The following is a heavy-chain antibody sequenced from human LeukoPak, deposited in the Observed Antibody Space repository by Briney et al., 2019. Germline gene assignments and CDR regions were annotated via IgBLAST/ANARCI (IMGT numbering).Heavy chain of an antibody. V-gene: IGHV3-15*01. CDR3: TTTGTAMADFDY. CDR1: GFTFSNAW. CDR2: IKSKTDGGTT. Sequence: GGSLRLSRAASGFTFSNAWMSWVRQAPGKGLEWVGRIKSKTDGGTTDYAAPVKGRFTISRDDSKNTLYLQMNSLKTEDTAVYYCTTTGTAMADFDYWGQGTLVTVSS. J-gene: IGHJ4*02. D-gene: IGHD5-18*01.